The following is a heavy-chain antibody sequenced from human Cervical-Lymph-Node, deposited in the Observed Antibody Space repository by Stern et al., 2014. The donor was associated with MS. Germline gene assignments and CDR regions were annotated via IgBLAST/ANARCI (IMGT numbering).Heavy chain of an antibody. Sequence: VQLVESGGGLVKPGGSLRLSCAASGFTFSDYYMSWIRQAPGKGLEWVSYISSSRSYRNYADSVKGRFTISRDNDKNSLYLQMNSLRVDDTAVYYCAKVGRDYWFDPWGQGTLVTVSS. D-gene: IGHD2-21*02. CDR3: AKVGRDYWFDP. CDR1: GFTFSDYY. CDR2: ISSSRSYR. J-gene: IGHJ5*02. V-gene: IGHV3-11*06.